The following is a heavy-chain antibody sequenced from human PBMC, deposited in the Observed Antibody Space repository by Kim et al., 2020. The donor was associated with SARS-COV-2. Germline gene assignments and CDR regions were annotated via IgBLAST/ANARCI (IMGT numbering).Heavy chain of an antibody. Sequence: SPASQGQVTISADKSISTAYLQWSSLKASDTAMYYCARQTPYYYDSGFDYWGQGTLVTVSS. D-gene: IGHD3-22*01. V-gene: IGHV5-51*01. J-gene: IGHJ4*02. CDR3: ARQTPYYYDSGFDY.